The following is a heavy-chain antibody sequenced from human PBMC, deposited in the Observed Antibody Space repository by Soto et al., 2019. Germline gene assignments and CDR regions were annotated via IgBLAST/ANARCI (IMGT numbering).Heavy chain of an antibody. CDR3: AAGPGYSIGAYYYYGMDV. Sequence: GESLKISCKGSGYSFTSYWIGWVRQMPGKGLEWMGIIYPGDSDTRYSPSFQGQVTISADKSISTAYLQWSSLKASDTAMYYCAAGPGYSIGAYYYYGMDVWGQGTTVTVSS. D-gene: IGHD3-9*01. J-gene: IGHJ6*02. V-gene: IGHV5-51*01. CDR1: GYSFTSYW. CDR2: IYPGDSDT.